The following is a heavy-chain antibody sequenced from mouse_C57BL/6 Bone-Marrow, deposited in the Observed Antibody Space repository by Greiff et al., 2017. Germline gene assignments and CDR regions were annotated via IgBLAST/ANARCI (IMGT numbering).Heavy chain of an antibody. J-gene: IGHJ3*01. Sequence: VQLQQPGAELVKPGASVKLSCKASGYTFTSYWMHWVKQRPGRGLEWIGRIDPNSGGTKYNEKFKSKATLTVDKPSSTAYMQLSSLTSEESAVYYCARSWADPHLRRVVADWGQGTLVTVSA. CDR3: ARSWADPHLRRVVAD. D-gene: IGHD2-12*01. CDR2: IDPNSGGT. V-gene: IGHV1-72*01. CDR1: GYTFTSYW.